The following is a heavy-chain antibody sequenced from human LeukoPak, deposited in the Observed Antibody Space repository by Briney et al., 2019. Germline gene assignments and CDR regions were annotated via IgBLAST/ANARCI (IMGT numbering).Heavy chain of an antibody. J-gene: IGHJ5*02. V-gene: IGHV4-31*03. Sequence: SETLSLTCTVSGGXISSGGYYWSWIRQHPGRGLQWIGYIYYSGSTYYNPSLKSRVTISVDTSKNQFSLKLSSVTAADTAVYYCARRYCSGGSCYGGFDPWGQGTLVTVSS. D-gene: IGHD2-15*01. CDR1: GGXISSGGYY. CDR3: ARRYCSGGSCYGGFDP. CDR2: IYYSGST.